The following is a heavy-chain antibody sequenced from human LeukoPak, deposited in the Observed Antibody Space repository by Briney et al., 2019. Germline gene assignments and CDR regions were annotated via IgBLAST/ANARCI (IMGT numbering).Heavy chain of an antibody. CDR1: GGSISSSSYY. V-gene: IGHV4-39*07. D-gene: IGHD3-3*01. Sequence: IPSETLSLTCTVSGGSISSSSYYWGWIRQPPGKGLEWIGSIYYSGSTYYNPSLKSRVTISVDTSKNQLSLKLSSVTAADTAVYYCARVLSGYYGYWFDPWGQGTLVTVSS. J-gene: IGHJ5*02. CDR3: ARVLSGYYGYWFDP. CDR2: IYYSGST.